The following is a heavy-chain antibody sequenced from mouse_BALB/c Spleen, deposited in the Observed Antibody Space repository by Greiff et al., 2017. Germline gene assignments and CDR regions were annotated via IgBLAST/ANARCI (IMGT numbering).Heavy chain of an antibody. J-gene: IGHJ4*01. CDR2: ISDGGSYT. Sequence: EVQGVESGGGLVKPGGSLKLSCAASGFTFSDYYMYWVRQTPEKRLEWVATISDGGSYTYYPDSVKGRFTISRDNAKNNLYLQMSSLKSEDTAMYYCARETGTLMDYWGQGTSVTVSS. V-gene: IGHV5-4*02. CDR3: ARETGTLMDY. D-gene: IGHD4-1*01. CDR1: GFTFSDYY.